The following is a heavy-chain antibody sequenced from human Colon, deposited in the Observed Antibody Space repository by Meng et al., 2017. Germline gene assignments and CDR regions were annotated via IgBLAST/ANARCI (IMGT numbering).Heavy chain of an antibody. J-gene: IGHJ4*02. V-gene: IGHV4-4*02. CDR1: GDSITNHNW. D-gene: IGHD5-24*01. Sequence: QVQLRESGPGLVKPSETLSLTCAVSGDSITNHNWWSWVRQPPGKGLEWIGEIPHSGSSAYNPSLKSRVSMSIDKSKNQFSLKLSSVTAADTAVYYCARYNDVYNFQYFDYWGQGTLVTVSS. CDR2: IPHSGSS. CDR3: ARYNDVYNFQYFDY.